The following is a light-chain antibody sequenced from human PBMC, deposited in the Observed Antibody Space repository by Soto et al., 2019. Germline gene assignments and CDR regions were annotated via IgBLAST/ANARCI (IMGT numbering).Light chain of an antibody. CDR2: DAS. V-gene: IGKV3-11*01. CDR3: KQRSNWPRT. Sequence: EIVLTQSPATLSLSPGERATLSCRASQSVSSYLAWYQQKPGQAPRLLIYDASNRATGIPARFSGSGSGTDFTPPISSLEPEDFAVYSCKQRSNWPRTFGQGTRREIK. CDR1: QSVSSY. J-gene: IGKJ5*01.